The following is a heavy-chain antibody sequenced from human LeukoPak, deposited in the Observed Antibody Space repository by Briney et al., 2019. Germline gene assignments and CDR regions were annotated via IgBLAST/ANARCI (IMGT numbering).Heavy chain of an antibody. CDR1: GYTFTDYY. CDR3: ARETNSNWFDP. Sequence: ASVKVSCKASGYTFTDYYMHWVRQAPGQGLEWMGWINLNSRGTNYAQKFQGRVTMTRDTSISTAYMELSRLRSDDTAVYYCARETNSNWFDPWGQGTLVTVSS. J-gene: IGHJ5*02. D-gene: IGHD1/OR15-1a*01. CDR2: INLNSRGT. V-gene: IGHV1-2*02.